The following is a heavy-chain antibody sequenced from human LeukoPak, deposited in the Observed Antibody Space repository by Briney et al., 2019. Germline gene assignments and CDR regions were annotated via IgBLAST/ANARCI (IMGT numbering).Heavy chain of an antibody. J-gene: IGHJ4*02. V-gene: IGHV3-21*01. CDR2: ISSSSSYI. CDR3: VVRGVRDGYPRFDY. CDR1: GFTFSSYS. Sequence: GGSLRLSCAASGFTFSSYSMNWVRQAPGKGLEWVSSISSSSSYIYYADSVKGRFTISRDNAKNSLYLQMNSLRAEDTAVYYCVVRGVRDGYPRFDYWGQGTLVTVSS. D-gene: IGHD5-24*01.